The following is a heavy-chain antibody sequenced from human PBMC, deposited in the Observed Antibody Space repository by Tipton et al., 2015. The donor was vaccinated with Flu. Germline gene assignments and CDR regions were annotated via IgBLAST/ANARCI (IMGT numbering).Heavy chain of an antibody. V-gene: IGHV4-4*07. D-gene: IGHD3-10*01. Sequence: GLVKPSETLSLTCTVSGASINSNFWSWIRQSPGKGLEWIGRIYTSGSTDYNPSLKGRVTMSVDTSRNQFSLRLSSVTAADTAVYFCAREAAPTPGAGYQYESWGQGKLVTVSS. CDR3: AREAAPTPGAGYQYES. CDR2: IYTSGST. CDR1: GASINSNF. J-gene: IGHJ5*02.